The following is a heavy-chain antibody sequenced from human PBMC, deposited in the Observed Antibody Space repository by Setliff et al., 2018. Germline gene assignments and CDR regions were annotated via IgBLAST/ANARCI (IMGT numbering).Heavy chain of an antibody. Sequence: GSLRLSCAASGFTFSTYAVTWVRQAPGKGLEWVSSIHVSGGSTYYADSVKGRFTISRDNSKNSLYLQMDSLTAEDAAVYYCAKDGVGPTYTYFFDYWGQGTQVTVSS. D-gene: IGHD1-26*01. J-gene: IGHJ4*02. CDR1: GFTFSTYA. CDR3: AKDGVGPTYTYFFDY. CDR2: IHVSGGST. V-gene: IGHV3-23*01.